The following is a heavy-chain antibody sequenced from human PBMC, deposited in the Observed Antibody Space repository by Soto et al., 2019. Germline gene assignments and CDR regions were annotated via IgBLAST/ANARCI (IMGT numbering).Heavy chain of an antibody. J-gene: IGHJ4*02. V-gene: IGHV3-53*01. CDR3: VRTSSY. CDR1: GFAVNSDY. D-gene: IGHD2-2*01. CDR2: LFGGGAT. Sequence: EVQLVASGGGLIQPGGSLRLPCAASGFAVNSDYMSWVRQAPGKGLEWVSVLFGGGATHYSDSVKGRFTISRDNSKNTLFLQMNSLRTEDTAVYYCVRTSSYWGQGTRVIVSS.